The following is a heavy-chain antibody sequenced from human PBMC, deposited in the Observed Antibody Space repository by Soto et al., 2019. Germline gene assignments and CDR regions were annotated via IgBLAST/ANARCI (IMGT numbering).Heavy chain of an antibody. V-gene: IGHV1-18*01. CDR1: GYTFSNSS. J-gene: IGHJ6*02. CDR3: ARDIRGGEDV. D-gene: IGHD3-10*01. Sequence: QVQLVQSGVEVKKPGASVKVSCKASGYTFSNSSISWVRQAPGQGLEWMGWINVYNGDTIYVQKFQGRVTMTTDTSTSTAYMELTSLTSDDTAIYYCARDIRGGEDVWGQGTTVTVSS. CDR2: INVYNGDT.